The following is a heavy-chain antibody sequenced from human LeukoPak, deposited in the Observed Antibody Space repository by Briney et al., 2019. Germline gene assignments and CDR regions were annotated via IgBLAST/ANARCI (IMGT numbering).Heavy chain of an antibody. CDR1: GGSISSGGYY. V-gene: IGHV4-31*03. CDR3: ARVDPYYYDSSGYPYFDY. CDR2: IYYSGST. J-gene: IGHJ4*02. Sequence: PSETLSLTCTVSGGSISSGGYYWRWIRQHPGKGLEWIGYIYYSGSTHYNPSLKSRVTISVDTSKNQFSLKLSSVTAADTAVYYCARVDPYYYDSSGYPYFDYWGQGTLVTVSS. D-gene: IGHD3-22*01.